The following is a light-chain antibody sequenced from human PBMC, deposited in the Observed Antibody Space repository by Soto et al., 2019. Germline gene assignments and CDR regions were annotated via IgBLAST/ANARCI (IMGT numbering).Light chain of an antibody. CDR1: ISDVGGYNY. CDR2: EVS. J-gene: IGLJ1*01. Sequence: HSSLTQPPSVSGSPGQSITISCTGTISDVGGYNYVSWYQLHPGKAPKLIIYEVSNRPSGVSNRFSGSKSGNTASLTISGLQAEDEADYYCNSYTSSTPYVYGTGTKVTVL. V-gene: IGLV2-14*01. CDR3: NSYTSSTPYV.